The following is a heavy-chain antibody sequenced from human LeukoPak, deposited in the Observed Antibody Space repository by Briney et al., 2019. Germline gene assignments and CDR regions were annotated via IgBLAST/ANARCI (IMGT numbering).Heavy chain of an antibody. D-gene: IGHD3-10*01. J-gene: IGHJ6*03. Sequence: ASVKVSCKASGYTFTSYDINWVRQATGQGLEWMGWMNPNSGNTGYAQKFQGRVTMTRNTSISTAYMELSSLRSEDTAVYYCARSMVRGVNRYYYYYYYMDVWGKGTTVTISS. CDR2: MNPNSGNT. V-gene: IGHV1-8*01. CDR3: ARSMVRGVNRYYYYYYYMDV. CDR1: GYTFTSYD.